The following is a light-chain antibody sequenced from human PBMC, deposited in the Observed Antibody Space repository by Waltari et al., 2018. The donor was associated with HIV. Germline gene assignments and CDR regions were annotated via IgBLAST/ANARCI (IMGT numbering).Light chain of an antibody. CDR1: VLAKQY. V-gene: IGLV3-25*03. J-gene: IGLJ1*01. CDR3: QSADTSYTSRV. CDR2: KDT. Sequence: SYELTQPPSVSVSPGQTARIPCSGDVLAKQYAYWYQQKPGQAPVLVIYKDTERPSGIPGRFYGSSSGTTVTLTISGVQPDDEADYYCQSADTSYTSRVFGIGTKVTVL.